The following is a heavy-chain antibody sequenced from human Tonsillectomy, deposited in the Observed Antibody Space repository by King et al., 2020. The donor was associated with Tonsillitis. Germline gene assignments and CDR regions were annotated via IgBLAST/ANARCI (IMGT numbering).Heavy chain of an antibody. CDR3: AREHISSCFYYYGMDV. D-gene: IGHD2-21*01. Sequence: VQLVESGGGLVQPGVSLKLSCAASGFTFSSYEMNWVRQAPGKGLEWVSYITSSGSKIYYADSVKGRFTISRDNAKKTLSLQMNSLRAEDTAVYYCAREHISSCFYYYGMDVWGQATTVTVSS. J-gene: IGHJ6*02. V-gene: IGHV3-48*03. CDR2: ITSSGSKI. CDR1: GFTFSSYE.